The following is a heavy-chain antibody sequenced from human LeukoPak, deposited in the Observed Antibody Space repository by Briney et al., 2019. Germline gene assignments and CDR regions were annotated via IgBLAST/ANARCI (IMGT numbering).Heavy chain of an antibody. CDR2: ISGDGGST. CDR3: AKVGAAHYYYYYMDV. D-gene: IGHD1-26*01. CDR1: GFTFDDYA. V-gene: IGHV3-43*02. J-gene: IGHJ6*03. Sequence: PGGSLRLSCAASGFTFDDYAMHWVRQAPGKGLEWVSLISGDGGSTYYADSVKGRFTISRDNSENSLYLQMNSLRTEDTALYCCAKVGAAHYYYYYMDVWGKGATVTVSS.